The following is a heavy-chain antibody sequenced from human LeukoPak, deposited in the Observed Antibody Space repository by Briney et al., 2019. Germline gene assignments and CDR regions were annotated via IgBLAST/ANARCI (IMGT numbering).Heavy chain of an antibody. D-gene: IGHD6-13*01. J-gene: IGHJ4*02. CDR1: GFTFSSYE. V-gene: IGHV3-48*03. CDR2: ISSSGSTI. CDR3: ARIYSSSWYRGSSDY. Sequence: GGSLRLSCAASGFTFSSYEMNWVRQAPGKGLEWVSYISSSGSTIYYADSVKGRFTISRDNAKNSLYLRMNSLRAEDTAVYYCARIYSSSWYRGSSDYWGQGTLVTVSS.